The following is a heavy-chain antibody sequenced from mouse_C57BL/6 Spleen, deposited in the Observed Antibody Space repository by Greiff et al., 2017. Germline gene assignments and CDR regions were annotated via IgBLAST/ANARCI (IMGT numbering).Heavy chain of an antibody. Sequence: EVMLVQSEGGLVQPGSSMKLSCTASGFTFSDYYMAWVRQVPEKGLEWVANINYDGSSTYYLHSLKSRFIIARDNTTNILYLQMSSLKSEDTATYYSASGGAAAWFAYWGQGTLVTVSA. J-gene: IGHJ3*01. V-gene: IGHV5-16*01. CDR1: GFTFSDYY. CDR3: ASGGAAAWFAY. CDR2: INYDGSST.